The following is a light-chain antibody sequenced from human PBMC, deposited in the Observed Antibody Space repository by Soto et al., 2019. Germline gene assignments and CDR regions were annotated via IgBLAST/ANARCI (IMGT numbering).Light chain of an antibody. J-gene: IGLJ1*01. Sequence: QSALTQPASVSGSPRQSITISCTGTSTDVGSYNLVSWYQQHPGKAPKLIIYEGARRPSGVSYRFSGSKSANTASLTISGLQAEDEADYYCCSYAGRSRYVFGTGTKVTVL. CDR2: EGA. V-gene: IGLV2-23*01. CDR1: STDVGSYNL. CDR3: CSYAGRSRYV.